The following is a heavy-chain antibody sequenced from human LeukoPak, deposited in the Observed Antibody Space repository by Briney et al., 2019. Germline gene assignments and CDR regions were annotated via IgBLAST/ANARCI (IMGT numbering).Heavy chain of an antibody. V-gene: IGHV4-30-4*01. J-gene: IGHJ5*02. CDR2: IYYSGST. D-gene: IGHD3-3*01. Sequence: SETLSLTCTVSGGSISSGDYYWRWIRQPPGKGLEWIGYIYYSGSTYYNPSLKSRVTISVDTSKNQFSLKLSSVTAADTAVYYCARGCREYDFWSGYSNWFDPWGQGTLVTVSS. CDR1: GGSISSGDYY. CDR3: ARGCREYDFWSGYSNWFDP.